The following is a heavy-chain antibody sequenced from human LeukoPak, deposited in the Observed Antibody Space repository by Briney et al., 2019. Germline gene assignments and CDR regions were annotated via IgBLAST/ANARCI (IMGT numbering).Heavy chain of an antibody. Sequence: SETLSLTCAVSGYSISSGYYWSWIRQPPGKGLEWIGEINHSGSTNYSPSLKSRVTISVDTSKNQFSLKLSSVTAADTAVYYCARGRDYYDSSGYYWYFDLWGRGTLVTVSS. CDR3: ARGRDYYDSSGYYWYFDL. D-gene: IGHD3-22*01. CDR2: INHSGST. J-gene: IGHJ2*01. CDR1: GYSISSGYY. V-gene: IGHV4-34*01.